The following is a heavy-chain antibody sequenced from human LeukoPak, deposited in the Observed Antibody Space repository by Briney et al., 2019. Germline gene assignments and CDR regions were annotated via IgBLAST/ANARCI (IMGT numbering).Heavy chain of an antibody. Sequence: PSETLSLTCTVSGGSISSGSYYWRWLREPAGKGLEWIGRIYTSGSTNYNPSLKSRVTISVDTSKNQFSLKLSSVTAADTAVYYCARGRGDHKDPVDYWGQGTLVTVSS. V-gene: IGHV4-61*02. CDR1: GGSISSGSYY. J-gene: IGHJ4*02. CDR2: IYTSGST. CDR3: ARGRGDHKDPVDY. D-gene: IGHD4-17*01.